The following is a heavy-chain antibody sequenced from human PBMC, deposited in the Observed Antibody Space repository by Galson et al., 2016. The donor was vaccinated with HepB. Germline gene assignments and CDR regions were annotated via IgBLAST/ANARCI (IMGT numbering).Heavy chain of an antibody. CDR3: TKCMSTVTTECLNFDY. V-gene: IGHV3-23*01. J-gene: IGHJ4*02. CDR1: GFTFSTYI. D-gene: IGHD4-11*01. Sequence: SLRLSCAGSGFTFSTYIMSWVRQTPGKGLEWVSGMSGGGESTYYGDSVKGRFTISRDNYKNTVYLQMNSLRVEDTAVYYCTKCMSTVTTECLNFDYWGQGTLVTVSS. CDR2: MSGGGEST.